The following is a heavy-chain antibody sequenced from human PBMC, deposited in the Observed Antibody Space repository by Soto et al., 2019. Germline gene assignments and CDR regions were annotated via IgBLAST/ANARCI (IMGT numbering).Heavy chain of an antibody. CDR3: AAEKNYYYGMDV. CDR1: GFPFTSSA. CDR2: IVVGSGNT. J-gene: IGHJ6*01. Sequence: GDSGKVCWKAYGFPFTSSALQLVRQARGQRLKWIGWIVVGSGNTNYAQKFQERVTITRDMSTSTAYMELSSLRSEDTAVYYCAAEKNYYYGMDVWGQGTTVTVSS. V-gene: IGHV1-58*01.